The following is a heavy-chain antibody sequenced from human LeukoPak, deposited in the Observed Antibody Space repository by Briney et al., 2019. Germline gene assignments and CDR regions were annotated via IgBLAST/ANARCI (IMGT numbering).Heavy chain of an antibody. D-gene: IGHD2-8*01. V-gene: IGHV1-2*02. CDR1: GYTFTGYY. J-gene: IGHJ3*02. CDR2: INPNSGGT. Sequence: ASVKVSCKASGYTFTGYYMHWMRQAPGQGLEWMGWINPNSGGTNYAQKPQGRVTMTTDTSTSTAYMELRSLRSDDTAVYYCARRKVARVSPFDIWGQGTMVTVSS. CDR3: ARRKVARVSPFDI.